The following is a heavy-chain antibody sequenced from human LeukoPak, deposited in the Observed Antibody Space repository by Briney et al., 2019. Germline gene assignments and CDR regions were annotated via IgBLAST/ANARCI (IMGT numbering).Heavy chain of an antibody. V-gene: IGHV1-18*01. D-gene: IGHD2-2*01. Sequence: ASVKVSCKASGYTFGIFGMSWVRQAPGQGREWMGWISADSGNTNYAQKLQGRVTMTTDTSTSTAYLELASLRSDDTAVYYCARVGVVVPAAWFDPWGQGTLVTVSS. CDR2: ISADSGNT. CDR3: ARVGVVVPAAWFDP. CDR1: GYTFGIFG. J-gene: IGHJ5*02.